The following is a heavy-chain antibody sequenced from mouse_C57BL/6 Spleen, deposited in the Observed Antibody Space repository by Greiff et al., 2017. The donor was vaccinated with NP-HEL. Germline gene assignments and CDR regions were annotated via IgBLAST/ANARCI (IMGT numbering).Heavy chain of an antibody. CDR3: AKKGDDYGSSYDAMDY. CDR1: GFSLTSYG. D-gene: IGHD1-1*01. J-gene: IGHJ4*01. Sequence: VQLQQSGPGLVQPSQSLSITCTVSGFSLTSYGVHWVRQSPGKGLEWLGVIWRGGSTDYNAAFMSRLSITKDNSKSQVFFKMNSLQADDTAIYYCAKKGDDYGSSYDAMDYWGQGTSVTVSS. V-gene: IGHV2-5*01. CDR2: IWRGGST.